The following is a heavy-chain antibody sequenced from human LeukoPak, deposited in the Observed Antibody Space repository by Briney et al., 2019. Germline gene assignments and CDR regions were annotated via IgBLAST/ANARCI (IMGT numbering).Heavy chain of an antibody. V-gene: IGHV3-30-3*02. CDR1: GFTFSGYP. Sequence: GKSLRLSCAASGFTFSGYPIHWVRQAPGKGLEWVAVISYDGSNKYYADSVKGRFTISRDNSKNTLYLQMNSLRAEDTAVYYCAKDLHLGSGYYGGDYWGQGTLVTVSS. CDR3: AKDLHLGSGYYGGDY. CDR2: ISYDGSNK. D-gene: IGHD5-12*01. J-gene: IGHJ4*02.